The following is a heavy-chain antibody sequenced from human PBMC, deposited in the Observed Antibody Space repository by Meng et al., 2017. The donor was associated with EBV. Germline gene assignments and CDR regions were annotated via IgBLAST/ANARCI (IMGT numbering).Heavy chain of an antibody. J-gene: IGHJ4*02. CDR3: VRRSLDYYDSSGFDY. D-gene: IGHD3-22*01. CDR1: VGSNSSSNW. Sequence: GAVQESGPGLVKASGTLFLSCAVSVGSNSSSNWWSWVRQPPGKGVEWSGEIYHSGSTNYNPSLKSRVTISVDKSKNQFSLKLSSVTAADTAVYYCVRRSLDYYDSSGFDYWGQGTLVTVSS. CDR2: IYHSGST. V-gene: IGHV4-4*02.